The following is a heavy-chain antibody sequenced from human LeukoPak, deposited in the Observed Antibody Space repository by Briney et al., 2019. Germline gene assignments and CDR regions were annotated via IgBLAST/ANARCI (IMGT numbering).Heavy chain of an antibody. D-gene: IGHD4-17*01. CDR2: IYYSGST. CDR3: AAYYGDYEGYFDY. CDR1: GGSISNYH. J-gene: IGHJ4*02. Sequence: SETLSLTCIVSGGSISNYHWTWIRQPPGKGLEWIGYIYYSGSTNYNPSLKSRVTISVDTSKNQFSLKLRSVTAADTAVYYCAAYYGDYEGYFDYWGQGALVTVSS. V-gene: IGHV4-59*01.